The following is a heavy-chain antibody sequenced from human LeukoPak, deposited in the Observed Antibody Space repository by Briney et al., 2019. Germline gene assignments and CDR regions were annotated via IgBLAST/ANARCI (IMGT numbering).Heavy chain of an antibody. V-gene: IGHV3-74*01. D-gene: IGHD6-13*01. J-gene: IGHJ4*02. Sequence: QPGGSLRLSCAASGFTFSSYWIHWVRQAPGKGLVWVSRINSDGSSTSYADSVKGRFTISRDNSKNTLYLQMNSLRAEDTAVYYCARDVKGASRKGTSSSCPDYWGQGTLVTVSS. CDR1: GFTFSSYW. CDR3: ARDVKGASRKGTSSSCPDY. CDR2: INSDGSST.